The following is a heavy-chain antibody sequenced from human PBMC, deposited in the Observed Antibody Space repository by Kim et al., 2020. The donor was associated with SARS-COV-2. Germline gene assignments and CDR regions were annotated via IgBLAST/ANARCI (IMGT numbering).Heavy chain of an antibody. CDR2: INPNSGGT. V-gene: IGHV1-2*06. Sequence: ASVKVSCKTSGYTFIGYDMHWVRQAPGQGLEWMGRINPNSGGTTYAQKFQGRVTMTSDTSISTAYIELSGLRSDDTAVYYCVSDSTSTVTGTGWGQGTLVTVSS. J-gene: IGHJ4*02. CDR3: VSDSTSTVTGTG. CDR1: GYTFIGYD. D-gene: IGHD1-7*01.